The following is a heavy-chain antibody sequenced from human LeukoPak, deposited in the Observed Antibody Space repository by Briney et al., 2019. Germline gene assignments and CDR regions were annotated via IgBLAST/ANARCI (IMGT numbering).Heavy chain of an antibody. CDR2: INHSGST. D-gene: IGHD2-2*01. V-gene: IGHV4-34*01. Sequence: SETLSLTRAVYGGSFSGYYWSWIRQPPGKGLEWIGEINHSGSTNYNPSLKSRVTISVDTSKNQFSLKLSSVTAADTAVYYCARGRRIVVVPAAFYFDHWGQGTLVTVSS. CDR1: GGSFSGYY. J-gene: IGHJ4*02. CDR3: ARGRRIVVVPAAFYFDH.